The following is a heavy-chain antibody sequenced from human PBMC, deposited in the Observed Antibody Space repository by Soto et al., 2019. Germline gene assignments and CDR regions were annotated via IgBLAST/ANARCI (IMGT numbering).Heavy chain of an antibody. CDR1: GGSISSGGYY. CDR3: ARAYGSGYMDV. V-gene: IGHV4-31*03. J-gene: IGHJ6*02. D-gene: IGHD3-10*01. CDR2: IYYSGRT. Sequence: QVQLQESGPGLVKPSQTLSLTCTVSGGSISSGGYYWSWIRQHPGKGLEWIGYIYYSGRTYYNPSLKSRVTLSVATSKNQCSLKLSSVTAADTAVYYCARAYGSGYMDVWGQGTTVTVSS.